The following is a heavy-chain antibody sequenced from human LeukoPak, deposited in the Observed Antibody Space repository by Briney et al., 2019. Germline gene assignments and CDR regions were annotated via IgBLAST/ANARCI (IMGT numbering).Heavy chain of an antibody. Sequence: GESLKISCKGSGYSFTSYWIGWVRQMPGKGLEWMGIIYPGDSDTRYSPSFQGQVTISADKSISTAYLQWSSLKASDTAVHYCARLTHVLLWFGEFSIDYWGQGTLVTVSS. CDR1: GYSFTSYW. J-gene: IGHJ4*02. CDR2: IYPGDSDT. V-gene: IGHV5-51*01. D-gene: IGHD3-10*01. CDR3: ARLTHVLLWFGEFSIDY.